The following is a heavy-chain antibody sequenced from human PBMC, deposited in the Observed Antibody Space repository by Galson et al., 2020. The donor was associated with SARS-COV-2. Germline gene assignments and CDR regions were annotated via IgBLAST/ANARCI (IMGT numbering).Heavy chain of an antibody. J-gene: IGHJ6*03. CDR1: GYSFTSYW. CDR2: IYPGDSDT. D-gene: IGHD3-3*01. Sequence: KIGESLKISCKGSGYSFTSYWIGWVRQMPGKGLEWMGIIYPGDSDTRYSPSFQGQVTISADKSISTAYLQWSSLKASDTAMYYCARHFAPSAYYDFWSGSTPSYYDYMDVWGKGTTVTVSS. CDR3: ARHFAPSAYYDFWSGSTPSYYDYMDV. V-gene: IGHV5-51*01.